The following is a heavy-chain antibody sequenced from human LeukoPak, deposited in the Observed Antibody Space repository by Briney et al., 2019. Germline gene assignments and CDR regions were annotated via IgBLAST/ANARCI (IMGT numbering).Heavy chain of an antibody. V-gene: IGHV3-30*04. CDR2: ISYDGSNK. D-gene: IGHD3-3*01. J-gene: IGHJ3*02. Sequence: GGSLRLSCAASGVTFSSYAMHWVRQAPGKGLEWVAVISYDGSNKYYADSVKGRFTISRDNSKNTLYLQMNSLRAEDTAVYYCAKATTIFGVVIPWDAFDIWGQGTMVTVSS. CDR3: AKATTIFGVVIPWDAFDI. CDR1: GVTFSSYA.